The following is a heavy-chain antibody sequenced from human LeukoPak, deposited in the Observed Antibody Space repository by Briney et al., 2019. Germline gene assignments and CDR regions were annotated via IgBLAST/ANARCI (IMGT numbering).Heavy chain of an antibody. Sequence: SGTLSLTCTVSGGSISSSSYYWGWIRQPPGKGLEWIGSIYYSGSTYYNPSLKSRVTISVDTSKNQFSLKLSSVTAADTAVYYCARLTGGRFLEQFDYWGQGTLVTVSS. CDR3: ARLTGGRFLEQFDY. CDR2: IYYSGST. J-gene: IGHJ4*02. CDR1: GGSISSSSYY. V-gene: IGHV4-39*01. D-gene: IGHD3-3*01.